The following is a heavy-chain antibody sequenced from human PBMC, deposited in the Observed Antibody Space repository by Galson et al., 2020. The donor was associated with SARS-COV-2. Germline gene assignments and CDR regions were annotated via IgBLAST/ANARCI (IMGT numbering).Heavy chain of an antibody. D-gene: IGHD6-13*01. CDR3: ARGRNPRDDGGLLWFYRIATTGVFDS. V-gene: IGHV4-34*01. CDR1: SGTFSGYY. Sequence: PSETLSLTCAVYSGTFSGYYWNWIRQPPGKGLEWIGEINNSGTTNYNPSLQGRVSISVDTSKSQFSLKLNSMTAADTAVYYCARGRNPRDDGGLLWFYRIATTGVFDSWGQGTPVTVSS. J-gene: IGHJ4*02. CDR2: INNSGTT.